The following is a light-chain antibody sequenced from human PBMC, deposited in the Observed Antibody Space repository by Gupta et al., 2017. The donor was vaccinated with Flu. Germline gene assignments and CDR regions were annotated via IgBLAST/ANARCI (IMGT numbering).Light chain of an antibody. Sequence: QSALTQPPSASGSPGQSVTISCTGTSSDVGGYNSVAWYQQYPGKAPKLMIYEVSKRPSGVPDRFSASKSGNTASLTVSGRQAEDEADYYCSSYAGSNNYVFGTGTKVTVL. J-gene: IGLJ1*01. V-gene: IGLV2-8*01. CDR3: SSYAGSNNYV. CDR2: EVS. CDR1: SSDVGGYNS.